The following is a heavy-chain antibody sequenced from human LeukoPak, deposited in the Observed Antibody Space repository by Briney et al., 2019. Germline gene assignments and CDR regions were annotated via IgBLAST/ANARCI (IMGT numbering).Heavy chain of an antibody. D-gene: IGHD1-14*01. J-gene: IGHJ4*02. Sequence: PGGSLRLSCAASEFTFSGNWMTWVRQAPGKGLEWVAVISYDANNKNYADSVKGRFTISRDNSKNTLYLQMNSLRAEDTAVYYCAKDRHPARTDGYYFDYWGQGTLVTVSS. CDR3: AKDRHPARTDGYYFDY. V-gene: IGHV3-30*18. CDR1: EFTFSGNW. CDR2: ISYDANNK.